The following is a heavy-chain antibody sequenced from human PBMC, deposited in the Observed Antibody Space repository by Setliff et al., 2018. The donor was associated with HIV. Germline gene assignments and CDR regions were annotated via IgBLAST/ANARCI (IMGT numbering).Heavy chain of an antibody. CDR3: ARDVMEYFGNYFDY. J-gene: IGHJ4*02. CDR2: IIPIFATA. Sequence: GASVKVSCKASGGTFSSYAISWVRQAPGQGLEWMGGIIPIFATANYAQKFQGRVTITADESTYTAYMELSSLRSEDTAVYYCARDVMEYFGNYFDYWGQGALVTVSS. V-gene: IGHV1-69*13. CDR1: GGTFSSYA. D-gene: IGHD3-3*01.